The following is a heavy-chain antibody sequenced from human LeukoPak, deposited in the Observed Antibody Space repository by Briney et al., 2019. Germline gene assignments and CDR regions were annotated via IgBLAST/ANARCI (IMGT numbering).Heavy chain of an antibody. D-gene: IGHD6-13*01. J-gene: IGHJ6*02. CDR1: GGSISRYY. CDR3: ARDRIAAAGRIEGYGMDV. V-gene: IGHV4-59*01. Sequence: SETLSLTCTVSGGSISRYYWSWIRQPPGKGLEWIGYIYYSGSTNYNPSLKSRVTISVDTSKNQFSLKLSSVTAADTAVYYCARDRIAAAGRIEGYGMDVWGQGTTVTVSS. CDR2: IYYSGST.